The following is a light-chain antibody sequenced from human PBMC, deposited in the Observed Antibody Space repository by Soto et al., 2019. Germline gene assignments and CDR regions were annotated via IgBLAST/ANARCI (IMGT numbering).Light chain of an antibody. J-gene: IGKJ1*01. CDR3: QQRSNWTRT. Sequence: EIVMSQSPATLSVSPGERATLSCRASQSVSSNLAWYQQKPGQDPRRLIYDASNRATGVPARFSGSGSGTDFNLTISSLETEDFAVYECQQRSNWTRTFGQGTKVDI. CDR1: QSVSSN. V-gene: IGKV3-11*01. CDR2: DAS.